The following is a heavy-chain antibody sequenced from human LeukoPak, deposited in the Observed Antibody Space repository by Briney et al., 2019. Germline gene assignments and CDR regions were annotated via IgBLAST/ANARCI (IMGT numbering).Heavy chain of an antibody. CDR1: GFTFNAYA. J-gene: IGHJ4*02. Sequence: GGSLRLSCAASGFTFNAYAIHWVRQAPGKGLEWVSLVKGDGVTTDYANSAKGRFTVSRDNSKNSLYLQMSNLRTEDTALYYCVRDTGSGWDFDYWGQGTLVTVSS. V-gene: IGHV3-43*02. CDR3: VRDTGSGWDFDY. CDR2: VKGDGVTT. D-gene: IGHD6-19*01.